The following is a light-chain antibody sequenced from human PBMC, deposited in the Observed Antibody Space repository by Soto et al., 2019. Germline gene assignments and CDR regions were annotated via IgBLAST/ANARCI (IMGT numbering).Light chain of an antibody. Sequence: DIQMTQSPSSLSASVGDRVTITCRASQSIASYLNWYQQKPGKAPKLLIYAASSLQSGVPSGFSGSGSGTDFTLTISSLQPEDFAIYYCQQTHSAPRTFGQGTRLDIK. CDR2: AAS. CDR1: QSIASY. CDR3: QQTHSAPRT. V-gene: IGKV1-39*01. J-gene: IGKJ1*01.